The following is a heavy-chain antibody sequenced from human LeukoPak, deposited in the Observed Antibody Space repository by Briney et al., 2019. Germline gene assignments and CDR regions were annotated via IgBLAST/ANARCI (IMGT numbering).Heavy chain of an antibody. Sequence: SGPTLVNPTQTLTLTCTFSGFSLSTSGVGVGWIRQPPGKALEWLALIYWDDDKRYSPSLKSRLTITKDTSKNQVVLTMTNMDPVDTATYYCAHGKRPGLSIAAAPYFDYWGQGTLVTVSS. CDR2: IYWDDDK. D-gene: IGHD6-13*01. CDR1: GFSLSTSGVG. V-gene: IGHV2-5*02. J-gene: IGHJ4*02. CDR3: AHGKRPGLSIAAAPYFDY.